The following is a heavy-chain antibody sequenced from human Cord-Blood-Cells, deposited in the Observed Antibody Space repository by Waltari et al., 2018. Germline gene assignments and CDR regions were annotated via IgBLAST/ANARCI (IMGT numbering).Heavy chain of an antibody. J-gene: IGHJ3*02. V-gene: IGHV4-34*01. CDR3: ARRGYSYGLIGPRHAFDI. CDR1: GGSFSGYY. D-gene: IGHD5-18*01. CDR2: INHSGST. Sequence: QVQLQQWGAGLLKPSETLSLTCAVYGGSFSGYYWSWIRQPPGKGLEWIGEINHSGSTKYTPTLKSRVTISVDTSKNRFSLKLSSVTAADTAVYYCARRGYSYGLIGPRHAFDIWGQGTMVTVSS.